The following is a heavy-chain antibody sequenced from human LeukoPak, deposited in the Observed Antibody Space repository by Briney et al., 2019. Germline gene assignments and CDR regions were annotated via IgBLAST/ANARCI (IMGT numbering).Heavy chain of an antibody. D-gene: IGHD1-26*01. CDR1: GFTVSSSY. V-gene: IGHV3-66*01. Sequence: GGSLRLSCAASGFTVSSSYMSWVRQAPGKGLEGVSIIYSGGSTYYAASVKGRFTISRDNSKNTLYLQMNSLRAEDTAVYYCTRGGGGSYPRFAFDIWGQGTMVTVSS. CDR2: IYSGGST. CDR3: TRGGGGSYPRFAFDI. J-gene: IGHJ3*02.